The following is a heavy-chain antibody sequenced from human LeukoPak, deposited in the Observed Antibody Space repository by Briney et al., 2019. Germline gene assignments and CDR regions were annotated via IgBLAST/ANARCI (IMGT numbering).Heavy chain of an antibody. Sequence: SGGSLRLSCAASGFTFSSYSMNWVRQAPGKGLEWVSSISSSSSYIYYADSVKGRFTISRDNAKNSLYLQMNSLRAEDTAVYYCAARLIAAAGEANFDYWGQGTLVTVSS. D-gene: IGHD6-13*01. V-gene: IGHV3-21*01. CDR3: AARLIAAAGEANFDY. CDR1: GFTFSSYS. J-gene: IGHJ4*02. CDR2: ISSSSSYI.